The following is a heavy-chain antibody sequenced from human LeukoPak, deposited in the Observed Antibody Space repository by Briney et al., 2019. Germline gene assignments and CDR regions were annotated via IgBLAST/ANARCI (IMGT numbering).Heavy chain of an antibody. CDR1: GGSITSGGYY. J-gene: IGHJ5*02. V-gene: IGHV4-31*03. CDR3: ARAQAVLLWFGELSINWFDP. CDR2: IYYSGST. Sequence: SQTLSLTCTVSGGSITSGGYYWSWIRQHPGKGLEWIGYIYYSGSTYYNPSLKGRVTISVDTSKNQFSLKLSSVTAADTAVYYCARAQAVLLWFGELSINWFDPWGQGTLVTVSS. D-gene: IGHD3-10*01.